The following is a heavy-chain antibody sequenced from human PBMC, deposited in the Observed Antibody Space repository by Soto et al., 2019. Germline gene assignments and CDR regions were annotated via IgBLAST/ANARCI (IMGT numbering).Heavy chain of an antibody. Sequence: QVPLVQSGAEVKKPGASVKVSCESSGYTFIGFSLHWVRQAPGQGLEWMGWINPKNGDTYYSQKFQGRVTMTRDTSINTVYMELNSLKSDDTAVYYCSKGRWTVGHCSGGSCYDGMDVWGQGTTVTVSS. J-gene: IGHJ6*02. CDR2: INPKNGDT. D-gene: IGHD2-15*01. CDR1: GYTFIGFS. CDR3: SKGRWTVGHCSGGSCYDGMDV. V-gene: IGHV1-2*02.